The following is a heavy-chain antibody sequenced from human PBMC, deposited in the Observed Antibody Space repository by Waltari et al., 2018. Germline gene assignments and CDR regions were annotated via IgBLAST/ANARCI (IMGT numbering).Heavy chain of an antibody. J-gene: IGHJ4*02. V-gene: IGHV3-53*01. CDR1: GFTVRSNY. Sequence: EVQLVESGGGLIQPGGSLRLSWAASGFTVRSNYMPWVRQAPGKGLEWVSVIYSGGSTYYADSVKGRFTISRDNSKNTLYLQMNSLRAEDTAVYYCARDYYYDSSGYYSDYWGQGTLVTVSS. CDR2: IYSGGST. CDR3: ARDYYYDSSGYYSDY. D-gene: IGHD3-22*01.